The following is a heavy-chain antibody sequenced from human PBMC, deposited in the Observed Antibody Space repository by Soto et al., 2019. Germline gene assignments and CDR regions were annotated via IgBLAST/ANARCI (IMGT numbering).Heavy chain of an antibody. V-gene: IGHV3-49*03. CDR2: IRSKAYGGTT. J-gene: IGHJ6*02. D-gene: IGHD3-22*01. CDR1: GFTFGDYA. Sequence: PGGSLRLSCTASGFTFGDYAMSWFRQAPGKGLEWVGFIRSKAYGGTTEYAASVKGRFTISRDDSKSIAYLQMNSLKTEDTAVYYCTRALLGDSSGYYYYYYYGMDVWGQGTTVTVS. CDR3: TRALLGDSSGYYYYYYYGMDV.